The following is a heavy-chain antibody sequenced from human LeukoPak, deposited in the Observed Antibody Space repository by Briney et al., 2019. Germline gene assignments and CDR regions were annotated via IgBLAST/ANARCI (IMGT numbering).Heavy chain of an antibody. D-gene: IGHD7-27*01. CDR3: AGYTGTNWGYSFDY. CDR2: IYYDGST. V-gene: IGHV4-39*01. CDR1: GDSISSNDYY. J-gene: IGHJ4*02. Sequence: SETLSLSCTVSGDSISSNDYYCGWIRQPPGKGLEWIGSIYYDGSTYYNPSLKSRVTISVDTSKNQFSLKLSSVTAAGTAVYYCAGYTGTNWGYSFDYWGQGTLVTVSS.